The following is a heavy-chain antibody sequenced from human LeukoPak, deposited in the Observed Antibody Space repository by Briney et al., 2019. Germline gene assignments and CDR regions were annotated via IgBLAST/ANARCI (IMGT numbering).Heavy chain of an antibody. CDR3: ARDRYGDGFAHFDY. CDR2: INPNTGGT. Sequence: ASVKVSCKASGYTFTDYYMHWVRQAPGQGLEWMGWINPNTGGTDYIQKFQGRVAITRDTSITTAYMDLSRLTSDDTAVYYCARDRYGDGFAHFDYWGQGALVTVSS. V-gene: IGHV1-2*02. J-gene: IGHJ4*02. D-gene: IGHD5-24*01. CDR1: GYTFTDYY.